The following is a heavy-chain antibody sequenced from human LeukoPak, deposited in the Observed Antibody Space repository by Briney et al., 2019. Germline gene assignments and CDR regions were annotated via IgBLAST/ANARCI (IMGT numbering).Heavy chain of an antibody. J-gene: IGHJ6*02. V-gene: IGHV1-8*02. CDR2: MNPNSGNT. CDR1: GGTFSIYA. D-gene: IGHD6-13*01. Sequence: GSSVKVSCKASGGTFSIYAINWVRQATGQGLEWMGWMNPNSGNTGYAQKFQGRVTMTRNTSISTAYMELSSLRSEDTAVYYCARVLESLAAAGYYYYGMDVWGQGTTVTVSS. CDR3: ARVLESLAAAGYYYYGMDV.